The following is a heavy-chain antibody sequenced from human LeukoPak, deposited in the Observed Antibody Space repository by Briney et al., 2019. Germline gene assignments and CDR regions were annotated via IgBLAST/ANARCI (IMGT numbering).Heavy chain of an antibody. CDR3: ARALRIAARPEYYYYMDV. J-gene: IGHJ6*03. CDR2: IIPIFGTA. D-gene: IGHD6-6*01. Sequence: SVKVSCKASGGTFSSYAIHWVRQAPGQGLEWMGGIIPIFGTANYAQKFQGRVTITTDESTSTAYMELSSLRSEDTAVYYCARALRIAARPEYYYYMDVWGKGTTVTVSS. V-gene: IGHV1-69*05. CDR1: GGTFSSYA.